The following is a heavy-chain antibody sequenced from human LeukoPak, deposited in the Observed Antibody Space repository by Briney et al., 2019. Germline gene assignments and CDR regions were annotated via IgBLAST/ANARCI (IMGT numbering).Heavy chain of an antibody. CDR3: ARVATYYDFWSGYYREYYFDY. CDR2: ISSSSSYI. V-gene: IGHV3-21*01. J-gene: IGHJ4*02. CDR1: GFTFSSYS. Sequence: GGSLRLSCAASGFTFSSYSMSWVRQAPGKGLEWVSSISSSSSYIYYADSVKGRFTISRDNAKNSLYLQMNSLRAEDTAVYYCARVATYYDFWSGYYREYYFDYWGQGTLVTVSS. D-gene: IGHD3-3*01.